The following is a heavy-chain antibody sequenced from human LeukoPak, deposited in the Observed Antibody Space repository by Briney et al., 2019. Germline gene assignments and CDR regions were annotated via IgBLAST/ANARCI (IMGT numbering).Heavy chain of an antibody. CDR2: IYTSGST. Sequence: SETLSLTCTVSGGSISSYYWSWIRQPAGKGLEWIGRIYTSGSTNYNPSLKSRVTMSVDTSKNQFSLKLSSVTAADTAVYYCARDSAIQLWGGYYYYMDAWGKGTTVTVSS. CDR1: GGSISSYY. V-gene: IGHV4-4*07. J-gene: IGHJ6*03. CDR3: ARDSAIQLWGGYYYYMDA. D-gene: IGHD5-18*01.